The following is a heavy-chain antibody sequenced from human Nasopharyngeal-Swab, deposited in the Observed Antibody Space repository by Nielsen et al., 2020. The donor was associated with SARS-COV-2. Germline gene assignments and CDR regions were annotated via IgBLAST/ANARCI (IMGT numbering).Heavy chain of an antibody. V-gene: IGHV1-24*01. D-gene: IGHD3-22*01. CDR3: ARDHTYYYDSSGYYYSY. CDR2: FDPEDGET. J-gene: IGHJ4*02. Sequence: ASVKVSCKVSGYTLTELSMHWVRQAPGKGLEWMGGFDPEDGETIYAQKFQGRVTMTRDTSTSTVYMELSSLRSEDTAVYYCARDHTYYYDSSGYYYSYWGQGTLVTVSS. CDR1: GYTLTELS.